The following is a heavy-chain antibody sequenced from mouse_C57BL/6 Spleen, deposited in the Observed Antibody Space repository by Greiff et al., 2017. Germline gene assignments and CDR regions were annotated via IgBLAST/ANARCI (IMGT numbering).Heavy chain of an antibody. D-gene: IGHD3-1*01. V-gene: IGHV1-52*01. Sequence: QVQLQQPGAELVRPGSSVKLSCKASGYTFTSYWMPWVKQRPIQGLEWIGNIDPSDSETHYNQKFKDKATLTVDTSSSTAYMHRSSLTSEDSAVYYSASSGKFYFDDWGKGPTLTVAT. J-gene: IGHJ2*01. CDR1: GYTFTSYW. CDR2: IDPSDSET. CDR3: ASSGKFYFDD.